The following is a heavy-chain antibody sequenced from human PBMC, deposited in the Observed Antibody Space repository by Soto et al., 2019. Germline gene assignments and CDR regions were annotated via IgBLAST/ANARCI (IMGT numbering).Heavy chain of an antibody. V-gene: IGHV4-59*01. CDR3: AVYRYYYDSSGYLLGGSDP. Sequence: SQTLSLTCTVSGGSISSYYWSWIRQPPGKGLEWIGYIYYSGSTNYNPSLKSRVTISVDTSKNQFSLKLSSVTAADTAVYYCAVYRYYYDSSGYLLGGSDPWGKGNLVTVS. CDR2: IYYSGST. CDR1: GGSISSYY. J-gene: IGHJ5*02. D-gene: IGHD3-22*01.